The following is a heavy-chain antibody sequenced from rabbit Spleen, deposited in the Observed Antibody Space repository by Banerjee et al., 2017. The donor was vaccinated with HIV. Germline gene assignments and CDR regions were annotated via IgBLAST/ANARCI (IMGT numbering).Heavy chain of an antibody. Sequence: QSLEESGGDLVKPGASLTLTCTASRFSFSSSYYMCWVRQAPGKGLEWVACIYGGSLGSTVYASWAKGRFTISKTSSTTVTLQMTSLTAADTATYFCARSLGGAGITWLDLWGPGTLVTVS. J-gene: IGHJ3*01. D-gene: IGHD4-2*01. CDR1: RFSFSSSYY. V-gene: IGHV1S40*01. CDR3: ARSLGGAGITWLDL. CDR2: IYGGSLGST.